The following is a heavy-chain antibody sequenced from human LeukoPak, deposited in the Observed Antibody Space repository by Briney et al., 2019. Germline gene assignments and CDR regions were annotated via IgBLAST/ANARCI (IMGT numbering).Heavy chain of an antibody. CDR2: ISYSGVDA. J-gene: IGHJ4*02. CDR1: GFTFNDYA. CDR3: ARGIIALDH. Sequence: GGSLGLSCAASGFTFNDYAMSWVRQAPGKGLEWVSGISYSGVDAYYADSVKGRFTISRDNSKVTLYLQMNSLRAEDTAIYYCARGIIALDHWGQGTLVTVSS. D-gene: IGHD2/OR15-2a*01. V-gene: IGHV3-23*01.